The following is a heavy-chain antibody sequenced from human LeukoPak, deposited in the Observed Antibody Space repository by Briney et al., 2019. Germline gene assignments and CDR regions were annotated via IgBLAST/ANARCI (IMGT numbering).Heavy chain of an antibody. D-gene: IGHD2-2*01. CDR3: ARGYQLLTYFDY. J-gene: IGHJ4*02. V-gene: IGHV3-21*01. CDR2: ISSSSSYI. CDR1: GFTFSSYS. Sequence: PGGFLRLSCAASGFTFSSYSMNWVRQDPGKGLEWVSSISSSSSYIYYADSVKGRFTISRDNAKNSLYLQMNSLRAEDTAVYYCARGYQLLTYFDYWGQGTLVTVSS.